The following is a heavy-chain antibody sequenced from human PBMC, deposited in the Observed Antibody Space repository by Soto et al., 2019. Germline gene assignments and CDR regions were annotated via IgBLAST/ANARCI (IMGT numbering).Heavy chain of an antibody. CDR2: MYFSGST. V-gene: IGHV4-39*01. Sequence: SETLSLSCRVSGGSISSTSYYWAWVRQPPGKGLEWIGCMYFSGSTYYSPSFKSRISISVDTSKNQFSLRLSSVTAADTAVYYCARLSKEYCGSSSCSGDNYYFGMDVWGQGTTVTVSS. D-gene: IGHD2-2*01. J-gene: IGHJ6*02. CDR1: GGSISSTSYY. CDR3: ARLSKEYCGSSSCSGDNYYFGMDV.